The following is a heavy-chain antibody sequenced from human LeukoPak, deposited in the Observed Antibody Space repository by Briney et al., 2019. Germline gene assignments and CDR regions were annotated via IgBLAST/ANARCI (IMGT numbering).Heavy chain of an antibody. D-gene: IGHD3-10*01. CDR2: ISGSGAST. V-gene: IGHV3-23*01. CDR1: GVTFSSYE. CDR3: AKVRFGVTARYYFDY. J-gene: IGHJ4*02. Sequence: GGSLRLSCAATGVTFSSYEMNWVRQAPGKGLEWVSVISGSGASTYYADSVKGRFTISRDNSKNTLYLQMNSLRAEDTAVYYCAKVRFGVTARYYFDYWGQGTLVTVSS.